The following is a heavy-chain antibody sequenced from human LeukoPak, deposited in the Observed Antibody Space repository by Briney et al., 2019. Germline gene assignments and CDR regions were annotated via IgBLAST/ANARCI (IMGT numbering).Heavy chain of an antibody. J-gene: IGHJ4*02. CDR1: GYTFTGYY. V-gene: IGHV1-2*02. D-gene: IGHD3-10*01. CDR2: INPNSGGT. CDR3: ARDLTYYYGSGSYSKEFDY. Sequence: ASVKVSCKASGYTFTGYYMHWARQAPGQGLEWMGWINPNSGGTNYAQKFQGRVTMTRDTSISTAYMELSRLRSDDTAVYYCARDLTYYYGSGSYSKEFDYWGQGTLVTVSS.